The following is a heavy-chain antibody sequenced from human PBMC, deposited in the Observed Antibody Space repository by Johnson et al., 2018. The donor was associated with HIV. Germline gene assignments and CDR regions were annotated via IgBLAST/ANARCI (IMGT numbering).Heavy chain of an antibody. J-gene: IGHJ3*02. CDR2: ISGSGGSP. D-gene: IGHD1-26*01. CDR1: GFTFSSYA. V-gene: IGHV3-23*04. CDR3: AKDLPPSDIIVGASAHDAFDI. Sequence: MQLVESGGGLVQPGGSLRLSCAASGFTFSSYAMSWVRQAPGTGLEWVSAISGSGGSPYYAHSVKGRFTISSENSKNTLYLQMNSMRAEDTAVYYCAKDLPPSDIIVGASAHDAFDIWGQGTMVTVSS.